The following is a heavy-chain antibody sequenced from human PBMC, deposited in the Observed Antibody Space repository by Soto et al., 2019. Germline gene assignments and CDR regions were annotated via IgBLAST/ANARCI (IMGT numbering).Heavy chain of an antibody. J-gene: IGHJ6*02. CDR2: ISSSSSYI. D-gene: IGHD2-15*01. Sequence: GGSLRLSCAASGFTFSSYSMNWVRQAPGKGLEWVSSISSSSSYIYYADSVKGRFTISRDNAKNSLYLQMNSLRAEDTAVYYCARLYCSGGSCVSFGVNEYYYGIDVWGQGTTVTVSS. CDR1: GFTFSSYS. V-gene: IGHV3-21*04. CDR3: ARLYCSGGSCVSFGVNEYYYGIDV.